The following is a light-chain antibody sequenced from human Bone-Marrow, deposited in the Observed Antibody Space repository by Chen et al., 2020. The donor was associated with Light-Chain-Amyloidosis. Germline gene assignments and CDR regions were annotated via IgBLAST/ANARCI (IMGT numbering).Light chain of an antibody. Sequence: QSVLTQPPSVSGAPGQRVTIPGTGSSANIEADYDVHWYQHLPATPPKFLISGDSNRPSGVHDRFSGSKSRSSSPLAITGLQAEEDADYYCPSSDRSRRSWVFGGGTKLTAL. V-gene: IGLV1-40*01. CDR2: GDS. CDR1: SANIEADYD. CDR3: PSSDRSRRSWV. J-gene: IGLJ3*02.